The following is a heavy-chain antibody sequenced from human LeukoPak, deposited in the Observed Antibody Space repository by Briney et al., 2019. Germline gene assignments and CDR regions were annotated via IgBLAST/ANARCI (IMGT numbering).Heavy chain of an antibody. CDR1: GLTFSSYA. Sequence: PGGSLRLSCAASGLTFSSYAMTWVRQAPGKGLEWVSGISGNGGTTYYADSVKGRFTSSRDNSKNTLYLQMDSLRIEDTAVYYCAKGGRWDYYDSSHWGQGTMVTVSS. D-gene: IGHD3-22*01. CDR2: ISGNGGTT. J-gene: IGHJ3*01. CDR3: AKGGRWDYYDSSH. V-gene: IGHV3-23*01.